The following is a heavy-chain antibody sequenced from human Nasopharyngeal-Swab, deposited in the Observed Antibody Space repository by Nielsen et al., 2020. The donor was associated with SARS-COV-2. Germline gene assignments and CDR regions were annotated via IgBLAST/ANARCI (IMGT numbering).Heavy chain of an antibody. D-gene: IGHD3-3*01. CDR3: ARDRITIFGVKKPFDY. Sequence: GESLKISCAASGFTFSSYSMNWVRQAPGKGLEWVSSISSSSSYIYYADSVKGRFTISRDNAKNSLYLQMNSLRAEDTAVYYCARDRITIFGVKKPFDYWGQGTLVTVSS. CDR2: ISSSSSYI. CDR1: GFTFSSYS. J-gene: IGHJ4*02. V-gene: IGHV3-21*01.